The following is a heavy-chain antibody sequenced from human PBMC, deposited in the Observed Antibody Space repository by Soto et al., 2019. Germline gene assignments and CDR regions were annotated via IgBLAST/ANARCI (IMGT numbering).Heavy chain of an antibody. CDR2: TNPSSGAT. J-gene: IGHJ6*02. CDR3: AREAGTTGNYYYGMDV. Sequence: GASVKVSCKASGYTFIGHYLHWVRQAPGQGLEWLGWTNPSSGATNFAQKFQGRVTMTRDTSISTAYLELSRLRSDDTAVYYCAREAGTTGNYYYGMDVWGQGTTVTVSS. V-gene: IGHV1-2*02. D-gene: IGHD1-7*01. CDR1: GYTFIGHY.